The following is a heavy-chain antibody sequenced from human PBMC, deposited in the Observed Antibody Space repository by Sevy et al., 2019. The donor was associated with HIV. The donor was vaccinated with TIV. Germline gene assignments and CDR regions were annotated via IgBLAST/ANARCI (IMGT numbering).Heavy chain of an antibody. CDR1: GGSLSAYQ. CDR3: AGSLKNYDRGVYQMGLDY. J-gene: IGHJ4*02. Sequence: SETLSLGCTVSGGSLSAYQWNWIRQSPGKGLEWIGYIFDSGRPNYNPSLKSRVTISVDTSKNQFSLTLNSVTAADTAVYYWAGSLKNYDRGVYQMGLDYWAREPWSPSPQ. CDR2: IFDSGRP. V-gene: IGHV4-59*01. D-gene: IGHD3-22*01.